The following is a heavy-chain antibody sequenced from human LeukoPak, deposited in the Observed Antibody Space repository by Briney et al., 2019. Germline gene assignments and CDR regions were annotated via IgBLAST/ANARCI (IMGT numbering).Heavy chain of an antibody. Sequence: GGSLRLSCAASGFTFSSSDMSWVRQAPGKGLEWVSGFYSGGSTYYADSVKGRFIISRDNSKNTLYLQMNSLRAEDTAVYYCAREYGSSWYGTYFDYWGQGTLVTVSS. CDR2: FYSGGST. CDR3: AREYGSSWYGTYFDY. D-gene: IGHD6-13*01. J-gene: IGHJ4*02. CDR1: GFTFSSSD. V-gene: IGHV3-66*02.